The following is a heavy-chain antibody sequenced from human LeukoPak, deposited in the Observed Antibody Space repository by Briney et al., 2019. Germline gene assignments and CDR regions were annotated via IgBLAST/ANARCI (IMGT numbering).Heavy chain of an antibody. J-gene: IGHJ6*03. CDR3: ARDRAGISYYYYMDV. CDR1: GYTFTSYD. V-gene: IGHV1-8*01. CDR2: MNPNSGNT. D-gene: IGHD2-15*01. Sequence: ASVKVSCKASGYTFTSYDINWVRQATGQGLEWMGWMNPNSGNTGYAQKFQGRVTMTRNTSISTAYMELSSLRSEDTAVYYCARDRAGISYYYYMDVWGKGTTVTVSS.